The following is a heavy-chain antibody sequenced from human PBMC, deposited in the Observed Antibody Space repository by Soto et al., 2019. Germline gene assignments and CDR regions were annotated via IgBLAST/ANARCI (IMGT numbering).Heavy chain of an antibody. CDR3: ARGTYYYDSSGYFRFDY. D-gene: IGHD3-22*01. J-gene: IGHJ4*02. CDR1: GGTFSSYA. CDR2: IIPIFGTA. Sequence: SVKVSCKACGGTFSSYAISLVRQAPGQGLEWMGGIIPIFGTANYAQKFQGRVTITADESTSTAYMELSSLRSEDTAVYYCARGTYYYDSSGYFRFDYWGQGTLVTVSS. V-gene: IGHV1-69*13.